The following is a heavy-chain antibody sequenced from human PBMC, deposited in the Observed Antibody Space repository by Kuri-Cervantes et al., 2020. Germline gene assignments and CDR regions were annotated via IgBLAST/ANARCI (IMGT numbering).Heavy chain of an antibody. D-gene: IGHD6-19*01. Sequence: SETLSLTCTVSGGPIISTIHYWAWIRQPPGKGLEWIGNIYYSGNTFYNPSLTSRVTVSVDTSKNHFSLRLGSVTAADTAVYYCARLLSNGWHDYFDYWGQGTLVTVSS. CDR3: ARLLSNGWHDYFDY. CDR2: IYYSGNT. CDR1: GGPIISTIHY. V-gene: IGHV4-39*02. J-gene: IGHJ4*02.